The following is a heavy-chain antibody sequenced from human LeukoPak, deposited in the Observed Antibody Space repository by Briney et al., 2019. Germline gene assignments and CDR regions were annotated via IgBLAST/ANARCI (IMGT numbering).Heavy chain of an antibody. D-gene: IGHD3-22*01. CDR2: IYHSGSP. V-gene: IGHV4-4*02. Sequence: GSLRLSCAASGFTFSSYSMNWVRQPPGKGLEWIGEIYHSGSPNYNPSLKSRVTISVDTSKNQFSLKLSSVTAADTAVYYCARDKGYYESSGYLKAFDIWGQGTMVTVSS. CDR3: ARDKGYYESSGYLKAFDI. CDR1: GFTFSSYSM. J-gene: IGHJ3*02.